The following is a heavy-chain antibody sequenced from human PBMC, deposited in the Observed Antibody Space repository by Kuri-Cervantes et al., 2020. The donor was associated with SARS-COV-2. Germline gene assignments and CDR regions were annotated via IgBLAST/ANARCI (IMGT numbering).Heavy chain of an antibody. J-gene: IGHJ6*02. V-gene: IGHV3-9*01. Sequence: SLKISCAASGFTFDDYAMHWVRQIPGKGLEWVSSISWNGGNIAYADSVKGRFTISRDNAKNSLYLQMNSLRAEDTALYYCAKDEYHRVDAYGMDVWGQGTTVTVSS. CDR2: ISWNGGNI. CDR1: GFTFDDYA. CDR3: AKDEYHRVDAYGMDV. D-gene: IGHD2-2*01.